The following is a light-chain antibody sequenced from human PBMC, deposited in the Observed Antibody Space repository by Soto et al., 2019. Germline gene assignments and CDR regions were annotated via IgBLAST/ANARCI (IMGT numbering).Light chain of an antibody. CDR2: AAS. Sequence: IQLTQSPSSLSASVGDRVTITCRASQDISSYLAWYQQKPGKAPKLLIYAASTLQSGVPSRFSGSGSGTDFTLTISSLQPEDFATYYCQQLNSYLFTFGPGTKVDIK. CDR3: QQLNSYLFT. V-gene: IGKV1-9*01. CDR1: QDISSY. J-gene: IGKJ3*01.